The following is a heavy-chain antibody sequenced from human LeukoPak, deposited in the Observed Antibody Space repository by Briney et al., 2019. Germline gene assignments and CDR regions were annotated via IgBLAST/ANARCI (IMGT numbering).Heavy chain of an antibody. D-gene: IGHD3-22*01. CDR3: ASDSSGYYYPYY. V-gene: IGHV4-59*08. CDR1: GGSISRYY. CDR2: IHHSGST. J-gene: IGHJ4*02. Sequence: PSETLSLTCIVSGGSISRYYWSWIRQPPGKGLDWIGYIHHSGSTNYNPFLKSRVTISVDTSKNQFSLKLSSVTAADTAVYYCASDSSGYYYPYYWGQGTLVTVSS.